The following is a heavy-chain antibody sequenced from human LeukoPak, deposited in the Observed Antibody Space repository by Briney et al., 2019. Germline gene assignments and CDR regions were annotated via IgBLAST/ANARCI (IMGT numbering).Heavy chain of an antibody. V-gene: IGHV4-30-4*08. D-gene: IGHD2-2*02. J-gene: IGHJ4*02. CDR1: GGSIGSGDYY. Sequence: SQTLSLTCTVSGGSIGSGDYYWSWIRQPPGKGLEWIGYIYYSGSTCYNPSLKSRVTISVDTSKNQFSLKLSSVTAADTAVYYCAVVGYCSSTSCYKRFDYWGQGTLVTVSS. CDR3: AVVGYCSSTSCYKRFDY. CDR2: IYYSGST.